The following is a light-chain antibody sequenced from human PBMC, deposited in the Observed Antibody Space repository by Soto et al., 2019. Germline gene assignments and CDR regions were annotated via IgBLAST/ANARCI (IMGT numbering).Light chain of an antibody. CDR3: QQSYSFPPT. Sequence: DVQMTQSPSSLSASVGDRVTITCRSSQRIRTSLNWYQQKPGKAPKFLIYDASSLQSEVPSRFSGSGSGTDFTLTISNLQPEDFATYYCQQSYSFPPTFGQGTKLEI. J-gene: IGKJ2*01. CDR2: DAS. V-gene: IGKV1-39*01. CDR1: QRIRTS.